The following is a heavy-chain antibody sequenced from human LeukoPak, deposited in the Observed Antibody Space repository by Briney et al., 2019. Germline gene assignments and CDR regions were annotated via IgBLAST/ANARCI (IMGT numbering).Heavy chain of an antibody. D-gene: IGHD2-15*01. V-gene: IGHV4-59*01. J-gene: IGHJ4*02. CDR1: GGSISSYY. CDR3: ARGQAATFYDY. CDR2: IYYSGST. Sequence: SETLSLTCTVSGGSISSYYWSWLRQPPGKGLEWIGYIYYSGSTNYNPSLKSRVTISVDTSKNQFSLKLSSVTAADTAVYYCARGQAATFYDYWGQGTLVTVSS.